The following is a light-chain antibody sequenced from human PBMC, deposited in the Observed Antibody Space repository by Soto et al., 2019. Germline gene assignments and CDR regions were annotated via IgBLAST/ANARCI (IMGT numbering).Light chain of an antibody. CDR2: EVS. Sequence: QAVRTQPDSVSGSIGQLMTIFCTGTSSDVGGYNYVSWYQQPPGKAPKLMIYEVSNRPSGVSPRFSASKSGTSASLAITGLQAEDEADYYCQSYDTSPSGYVFGTGTKVTVL. J-gene: IGLJ1*01. CDR3: QSYDTSPSGYV. CDR1: SSDVGGYNY. V-gene: IGLV2-14*03.